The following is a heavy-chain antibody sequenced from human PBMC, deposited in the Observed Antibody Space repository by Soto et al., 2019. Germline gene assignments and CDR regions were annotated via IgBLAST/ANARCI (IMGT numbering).Heavy chain of an antibody. V-gene: IGHV5-10-1*01. CDR3: ARHKHMIRGAFDI. J-gene: IGHJ3*02. Sequence: GESLKISCKGSGYSFTNYWINWVRQMPGKGLEWLGKIDPSDSYTNYSPSFQGHVTISADKSISTAYLQWSSLKASDTAMYYCARHKHMIRGAFDIWGQGTMVTVSS. CDR2: IDPSDSYT. D-gene: IGHD3-16*01. CDR1: GYSFTNYW.